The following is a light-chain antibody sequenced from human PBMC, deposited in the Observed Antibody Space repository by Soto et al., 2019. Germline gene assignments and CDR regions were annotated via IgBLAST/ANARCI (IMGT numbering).Light chain of an antibody. CDR3: QQYDTYPLT. J-gene: IGKJ4*01. Sequence: DVQMTHSPSPLFPSVGDRVTLTGRASQRINNWLAWYQQKPGKAPKFLIYDASTLETGVPSRFSGSASGTEFTLTISGLQPEDVASYYCQQYDTYPLTFGGGTRVELK. CDR1: QRINNW. CDR2: DAS. V-gene: IGKV1-5*01.